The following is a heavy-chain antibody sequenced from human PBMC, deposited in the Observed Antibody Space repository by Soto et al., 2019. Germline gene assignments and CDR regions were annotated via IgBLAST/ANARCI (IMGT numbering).Heavy chain of an antibody. D-gene: IGHD4-17*01. Sequence: ASETLSLTCTVSGGSVTNSSYYWGWIRQSPGKGLEWIGSVYYRGSSYSKSSVKSRVTISVDTSKNRFSLSLNSVTASDTAVYFCVSQRTTVPTQAYFDYWGPGALVTVSS. CDR2: VYYRGSS. CDR1: GGSVTNSSYY. CDR3: VSQRTTVPTQAYFDY. J-gene: IGHJ4*02. V-gene: IGHV4-39*01.